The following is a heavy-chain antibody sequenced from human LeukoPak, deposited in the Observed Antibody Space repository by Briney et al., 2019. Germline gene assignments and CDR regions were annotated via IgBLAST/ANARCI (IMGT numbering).Heavy chain of an antibody. CDR1: GVSISNYY. J-gene: IGHJ4*02. D-gene: IGHD3-22*01. Sequence: PSETLSLTCTVSGVSISNYYWSWIRQPAGKGLEWIGRIYTSGSTNYNPSLKSRVTMSIDTSKNQFSLKLSSVTAADTAVYYCASEGRGHYDSSGYYRFDYWGQGTLVTVSS. CDR3: ASEGRGHYDSSGYYRFDY. V-gene: IGHV4-4*07. CDR2: IYTSGST.